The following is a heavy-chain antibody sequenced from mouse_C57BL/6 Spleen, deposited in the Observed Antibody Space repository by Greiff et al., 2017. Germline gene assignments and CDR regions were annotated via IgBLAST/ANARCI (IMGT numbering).Heavy chain of an antibody. J-gene: IGHJ3*01. CDR1: GFTFSDAW. Sequence: EVKLVESGGGLVQPGGSMKLSCAASGFTFSDAWMDWVRQSPEKGLEWVAEIRNKANNPATYYAVSVKVRFTISRDDSKSSVYLQMNSLRAEDTGIYYCTSSLYYGSSLFAYWGQGTLVTVSA. CDR3: TSSLYYGSSLFAY. CDR2: IRNKANNPAT. V-gene: IGHV6-6*01. D-gene: IGHD1-1*01.